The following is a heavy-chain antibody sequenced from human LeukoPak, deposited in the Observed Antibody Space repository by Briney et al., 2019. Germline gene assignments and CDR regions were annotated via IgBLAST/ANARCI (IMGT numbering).Heavy chain of an antibody. J-gene: IGHJ5*02. CDR2: ISSSGTMI. CDR1: GFAFSSYE. CDR3: AREVASCGGDCLAP. V-gene: IGHV3-48*03. Sequence: PGGSLRLSCAASGFAFSSYEFNWVRQAPGKGLERVSYISSSGTMIYYADSVKGRFTISRDNSKNSLYLQMNNLRAEDTAVYYCAREVASCGGDCLAPWGQGTLVTVSS. D-gene: IGHD2-21*02.